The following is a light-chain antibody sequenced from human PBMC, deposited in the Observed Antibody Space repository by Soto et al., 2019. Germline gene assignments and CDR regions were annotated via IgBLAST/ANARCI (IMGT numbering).Light chain of an antibody. CDR3: QQYSNWPTAIT. Sequence: EIVLTHSPSTLSLSPVERATLSCSATETISTNLAWFQRKPGQPPRLLIYGSSTRATGVPDRFSGSGSGTEFTLIISSLQSEDVALYYCQQYSNWPTAITFGQGTRLEIK. CDR1: ETISTN. V-gene: IGKV3-15*01. J-gene: IGKJ5*01. CDR2: GSS.